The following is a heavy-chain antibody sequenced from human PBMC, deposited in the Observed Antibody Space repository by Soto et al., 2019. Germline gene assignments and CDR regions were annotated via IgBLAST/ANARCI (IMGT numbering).Heavy chain of an antibody. CDR1: GSTFTSYG. Sequence: ASVKVSCKASGSTFTSYGISWVRQAPGQGLEWMGWISAYNGNTNYAQKLQDRVTMTTDTSTSTAYMELRSLESDDTAVDYCARNFEVQRWLGAQDYYFDYWGQGTLGTVAS. CDR3: ARNFEVQRWLGAQDYYFDY. J-gene: IGHJ4*02. CDR2: ISAYNGNT. V-gene: IGHV1-18*04. D-gene: IGHD5-18*01.